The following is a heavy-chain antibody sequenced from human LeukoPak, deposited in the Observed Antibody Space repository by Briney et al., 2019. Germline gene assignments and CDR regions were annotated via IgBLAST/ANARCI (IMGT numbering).Heavy chain of an antibody. D-gene: IGHD3-10*01. V-gene: IGHV1-2*02. J-gene: IGHJ4*02. CDR1: GYTFTSYY. CDR2: INPNSGVT. CDR3: ARDRYYYGSGSYGGEVNY. Sequence: ASVKVSCKASGYTFTSYYMHWVRQAPGQGLEWLGWINPNSGVTNYAQKFQGRVTMARDTSISTAYMELSRLRSDDTAVYYCARDRYYYGSGSYGGEVNYWGQGTLVTVSS.